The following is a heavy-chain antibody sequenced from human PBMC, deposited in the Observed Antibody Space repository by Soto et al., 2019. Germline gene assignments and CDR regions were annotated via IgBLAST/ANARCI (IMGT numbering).Heavy chain of an antibody. CDR3: ARPSVAVTWGPFDY. Sequence: QVQLQESGPGLVKPSETLSLTCTVSGGPISAYYWTWVRQPPGKGLEWIGNIYYTGSTNYNPSLKSRVTISVDTSKNQFSLKLSSVTAADTAVYYCARPSVAVTWGPFDYWGQGTLVTVSS. D-gene: IGHD6-19*01. V-gene: IGHV4-59*01. CDR2: IYYTGST. CDR1: GGPISAYY. J-gene: IGHJ4*02.